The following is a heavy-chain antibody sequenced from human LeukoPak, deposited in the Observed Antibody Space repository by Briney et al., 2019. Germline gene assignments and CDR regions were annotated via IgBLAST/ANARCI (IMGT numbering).Heavy chain of an antibody. D-gene: IGHD5-24*01. Sequence: GGSLRLSCAASGFTFSSYWMSWVRQAPGKGLEWVANIKQDGSEKYYVDSVKGRFTISRDNAKNSLYLQMNSLRAEDTAVYYCARWGMATMVYYYYYMDVWGKGTTVTVSS. J-gene: IGHJ6*03. CDR3: ARWGMATMVYYYYYMDV. CDR2: IKQDGSEK. CDR1: GFTFSSYW. V-gene: IGHV3-7*01.